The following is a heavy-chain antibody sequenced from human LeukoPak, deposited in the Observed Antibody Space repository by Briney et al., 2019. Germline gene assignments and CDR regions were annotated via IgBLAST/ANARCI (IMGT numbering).Heavy chain of an antibody. J-gene: IGHJ4*02. D-gene: IGHD5-12*01. V-gene: IGHV3-66*01. CDR3: ARLHSIKGLDY. Sequence: GGSLRLSCAASGFTVSSNYMSWVRQAPGKGLEWVSVIYSGGSTYYADSVKGRFTISRDNSKNTLYLQMNSLRAEDTAVYYCARLHSIKGLDYWGQGTLVTVSS. CDR2: IYSGGST. CDR1: GFTVSSNY.